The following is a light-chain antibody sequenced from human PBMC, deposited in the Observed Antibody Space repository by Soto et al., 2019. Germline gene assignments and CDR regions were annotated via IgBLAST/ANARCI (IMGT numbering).Light chain of an antibody. J-gene: IGLJ3*02. CDR1: SSDVGAYNY. CDR2: EVS. V-gene: IGLV2-14*01. CDR3: SSYTSSTTWV. Sequence: QSALTQPASVSGSPGQSITISCTGTSSDVGAYNYVSWYQQHPGKAPKLMIYEVSYRPSGVSDRFSGSRSGNTASLTISGLQAEDESDHYCSSYTSSTTWVFGGGTQLTVL.